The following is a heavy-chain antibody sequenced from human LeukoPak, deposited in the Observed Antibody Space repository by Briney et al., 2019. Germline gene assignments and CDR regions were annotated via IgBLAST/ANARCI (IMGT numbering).Heavy chain of an antibody. V-gene: IGHV4-59*08. CDR3: ARRIAAWGYYYYGMDV. D-gene: IGHD6-6*01. CDR1: GGSISSYY. Sequence: PSETLSLTCTVSGGSISSYYWSWIRQPPGKGLEWIGYIYYSGSTNYNPSLESRVTISVDTSKNQFSLKLSSVTAADTAVYYCARRIAAWGYYYYGMDVWGQGTTVTVSS. CDR2: IYYSGST. J-gene: IGHJ6*02.